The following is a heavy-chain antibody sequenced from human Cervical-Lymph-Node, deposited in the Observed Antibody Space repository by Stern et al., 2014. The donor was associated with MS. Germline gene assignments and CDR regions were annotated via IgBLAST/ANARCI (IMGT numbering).Heavy chain of an antibody. CDR2: VSYIGST. CDR3: ARSDRLWGSFDY. CDR1: GASISTVGYY. V-gene: IGHV4-31*03. D-gene: IGHD3-16*01. J-gene: IGHJ4*02. Sequence: QVQLQESGPGLVKPSQTLSLTCTVSGASISTVGYYWSWIRQHPGKGLVWIAYVSYIGSTSYNQSLKSRVSISADTSKNQFSLNLTSVTAADTALYYCARSDRLWGSFDYWGQGTLVAVSS.